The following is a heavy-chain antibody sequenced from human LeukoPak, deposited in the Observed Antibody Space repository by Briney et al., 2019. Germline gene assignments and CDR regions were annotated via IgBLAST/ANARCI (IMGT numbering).Heavy chain of an antibody. D-gene: IGHD2-15*01. CDR2: IFDTGST. V-gene: IGHV4-59*01. J-gene: IGHJ6*02. CDR3: ARGGTATYYNGDV. CDR1: GGAISGYY. Sequence: PSEPLSLTCTVSGGAISGYYWNWIRQPPGEGLEWIGRIFDTGSTDYNPSLKSRVTISVDTSKNQFSMKLTSVTAADTAVYYCARGGTATYYNGDVWGQGTTVTVSS.